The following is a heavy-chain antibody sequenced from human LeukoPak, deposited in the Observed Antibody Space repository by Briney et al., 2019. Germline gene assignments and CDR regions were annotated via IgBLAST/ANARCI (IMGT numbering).Heavy chain of an antibody. CDR3: ARLRRNSDRSDFFFYYDH. J-gene: IGHJ4*02. D-gene: IGHD3-22*01. CDR1: GFTFSDYS. CDR2: VNTVSSYI. Sequence: GGSLRLSCAVSGFTFSDYSMNWVRQAPGKGLEWVASVNTVSSYIYYADSLRGRFTITRDNAKNSLFLQMNSLRAEDTAVYYCARLRRNSDRSDFFFYYDHWGQGTLVTVSS. V-gene: IGHV3-21*01.